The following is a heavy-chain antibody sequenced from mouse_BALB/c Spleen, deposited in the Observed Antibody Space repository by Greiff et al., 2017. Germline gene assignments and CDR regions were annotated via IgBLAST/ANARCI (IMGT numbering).Heavy chain of an antibody. J-gene: IGHJ3*01. V-gene: IGHV14-3*02. CDR3: VYEGWFAY. CDR2: IDPANGNT. Sequence: VQLQQSGAELVKPGASVKLSCTASGFNIKDSYMHWVKQRPEQGLEWIGRIDPANGNTKYDPKFHGKATITADTSSNTAYLQLSSLTSEDTAVYYCVYEGWFAYWGEGTLVTVSA. D-gene: IGHD2-14*01. CDR1: GFNIKDSY.